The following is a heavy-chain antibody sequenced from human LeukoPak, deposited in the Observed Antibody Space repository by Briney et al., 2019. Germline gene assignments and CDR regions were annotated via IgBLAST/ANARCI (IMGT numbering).Heavy chain of an antibody. J-gene: IGHJ4*02. CDR1: GGSFSGYY. CDR3: ARAPVRGVIISPYYFDY. CDR2: INHSGST. V-gene: IGHV4-34*01. Sequence: SETLSLTCAVYGGSFSGYYWSWIRQPPGKGLEWIGEINHSGSTNYNPSLKSRVTISVDTSKNQFSLKLSSVTAADTAVYYCARAPVRGVIISPYYFDYWGQGTLVTVSS. D-gene: IGHD3-10*01.